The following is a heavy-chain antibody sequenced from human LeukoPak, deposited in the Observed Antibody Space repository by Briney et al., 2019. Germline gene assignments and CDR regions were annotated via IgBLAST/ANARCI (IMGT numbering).Heavy chain of an antibody. CDR2: IYHSGST. Sequence: SETLSLTCTVSGYSISSGFYWGWIRQPPGKGLEWIGSIYHSGSTYYNPALKSRVTISVDTSKNQFSLKLSSVTAADTAVYYCARAVGITTALFDYWGQGTLVTVSS. CDR3: ARAVGITTALFDY. CDR1: GYSISSGFY. D-gene: IGHD1-26*01. V-gene: IGHV4-38-2*02. J-gene: IGHJ4*02.